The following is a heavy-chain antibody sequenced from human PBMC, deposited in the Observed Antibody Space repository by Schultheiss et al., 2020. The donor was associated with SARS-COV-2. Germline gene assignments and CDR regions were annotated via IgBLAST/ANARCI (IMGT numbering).Heavy chain of an antibody. CDR1: GFTFSSYE. Sequence: GGSLRLSCAASGFTFSSYEMNWVRQAPGKGLEWVSVIYSGGSTYYADSVKGRFTISRDNSKNSLYLQMNSLRAEDTAVYYCARVPPGTTPSVDDYWGQGTLVTVSS. V-gene: IGHV3-66*01. CDR2: IYSGGST. CDR3: ARVPPGTTPSVDDY. D-gene: IGHD1-7*01. J-gene: IGHJ4*02.